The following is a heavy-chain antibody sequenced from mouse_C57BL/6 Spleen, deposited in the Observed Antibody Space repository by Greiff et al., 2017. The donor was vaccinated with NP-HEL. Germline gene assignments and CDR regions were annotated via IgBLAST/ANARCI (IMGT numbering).Heavy chain of an antibody. D-gene: IGHD1-1*01. CDR2: IHPNSGST. V-gene: IGHV1-64*01. Sequence: QVQLQQSGAELVKPGASVKLSCKASGYTFTSYWMHWVKQRPGQGLEWIGMIHPNSGSTNYNEKFKSKATLTVDKSSSTAYMQLSSLTSEDSAVYYCARERIITTVVATGYFDVWGTGTTVTVSS. CDR1: GYTFTSYW. J-gene: IGHJ1*03. CDR3: ARERIITTVVATGYFDV.